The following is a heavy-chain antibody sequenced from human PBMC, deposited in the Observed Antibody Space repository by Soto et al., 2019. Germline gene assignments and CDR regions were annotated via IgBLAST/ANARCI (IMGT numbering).Heavy chain of an antibody. CDR2: IRSKAYGGTT. Sequence: AGGSLRLSCTASGFTFGDYAMSWFRQAPGKGLEWVGFIRSKAYGGTTEYAASVKGRFTISRDDSKSIAYLQMNSLKTEDTAVYYCTRDIVVVPAASSQSLPAENYYMDVWGKGTTVTVSS. V-gene: IGHV3-49*03. CDR3: TRDIVVVPAASSQSLPAENYYMDV. J-gene: IGHJ6*03. CDR1: GFTFGDYA. D-gene: IGHD2-2*01.